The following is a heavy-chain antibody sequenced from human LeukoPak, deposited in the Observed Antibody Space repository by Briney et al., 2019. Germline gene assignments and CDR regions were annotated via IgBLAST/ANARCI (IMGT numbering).Heavy chain of an antibody. J-gene: IGHJ4*02. CDR1: GFTFSSYA. Sequence: GGSLRLSCAASGFTFSSYAMSWVRQAPGKGLEWVSAISGSGGSTYYADSVKGRFTISRDNSKNTLYLQMNSLRAEDTAVYYCAKVLEPTTVTLSGFDYWGQGTLVTVSS. V-gene: IGHV3-23*01. D-gene: IGHD4-17*01. CDR2: ISGSGGST. CDR3: AKVLEPTTVTLSGFDY.